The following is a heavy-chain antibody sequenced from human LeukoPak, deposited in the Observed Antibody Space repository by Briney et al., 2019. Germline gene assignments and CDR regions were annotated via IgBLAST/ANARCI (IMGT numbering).Heavy chain of an antibody. CDR1: GYTFTGYY. V-gene: IGHV1-2*02. J-gene: IGHJ4*02. CDR2: INPNSGGT. D-gene: IGHD3-9*01. CDR3: ARDMELRYFDWLPSEGCFDY. Sequence: GASVKVSCKASGYTFTGYYMHWVRQAPGQGLEWMGWINPNSGGTNYAQKFQGRVTMTRDTSISTAYMELSRLRSDDTAVYYCARDMELRYFDWLPSEGCFDYWGQGTVVTVSS.